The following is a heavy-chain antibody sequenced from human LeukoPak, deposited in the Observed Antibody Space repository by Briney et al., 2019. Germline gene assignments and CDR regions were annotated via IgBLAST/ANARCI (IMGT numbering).Heavy chain of an antibody. D-gene: IGHD3-22*01. CDR2: IYYSGST. CDR3: ARAARRGYDSSGLLDY. CDR1: GGSISSSSYY. Sequence: SETLSLTCTVSGGSISSSSYYWGWIRQPPGKGLEWIGSIYYSGSTYYNPSLKSRVTISVDTSKNQFSLKLSSVTAADTAVYYCARAARRGYDSSGLLDYWGQGTPVTVSS. J-gene: IGHJ4*02. V-gene: IGHV4-39*07.